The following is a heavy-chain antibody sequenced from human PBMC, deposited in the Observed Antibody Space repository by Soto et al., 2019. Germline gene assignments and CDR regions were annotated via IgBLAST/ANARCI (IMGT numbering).Heavy chain of an antibody. V-gene: IGHV4-31*03. CDR2: IYYSGST. D-gene: IGHD3-3*01. J-gene: IGHJ6*03. CDR1: GGSISSGGYY. Sequence: SETLSLTCTVSGGSISSGGYYWSWIRQHPGKGLEWIGYIYYSGSTYYNPSLKSRVTISVDTSKNQFSLKLSSVTAADTAVYYCARTIFGAEYYYYYYMDVWGKGTTVTVSS. CDR3: ARTIFGAEYYYYYYMDV.